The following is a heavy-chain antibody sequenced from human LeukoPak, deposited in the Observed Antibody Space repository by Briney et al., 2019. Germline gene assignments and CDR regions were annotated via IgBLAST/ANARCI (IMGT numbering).Heavy chain of an antibody. CDR2: IDHRGDT. D-gene: IGHD5-24*01. Sequence: SETLSLTCAVYGGPFSRYYWSWIRQSPGKGLEWIAEIDHRGDTNYNPSVKSRVTISVDTSKNQFSLKVRSLSAADTAVYYCARGATISETGYFDFWGQGTPVTVSS. J-gene: IGHJ4*03. CDR1: GGPFSRYY. V-gene: IGHV4-34*01. CDR3: ARGATISETGYFDF.